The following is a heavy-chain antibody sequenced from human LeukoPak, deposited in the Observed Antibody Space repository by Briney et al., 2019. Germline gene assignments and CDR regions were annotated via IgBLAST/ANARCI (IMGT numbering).Heavy chain of an antibody. CDR3: ATSQWLDPTDY. Sequence: GGSLRLSCAASGFTFSDEGMHWVRQAPGKGLEWVSAISGSGGSTYYADSVKGRFTISRDNSKNTLYLQMNSLRAEDTAVYYCATSQWLDPTDYWGQGTLVTVSS. CDR1: GFTFSDEG. J-gene: IGHJ4*02. V-gene: IGHV3-23*01. D-gene: IGHD6-19*01. CDR2: ISGSGGST.